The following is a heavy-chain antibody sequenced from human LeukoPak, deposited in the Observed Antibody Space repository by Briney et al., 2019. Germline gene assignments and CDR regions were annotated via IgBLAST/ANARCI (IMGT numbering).Heavy chain of an antibody. D-gene: IGHD2-2*02. CDR1: GGSFSGYY. V-gene: IGHV4-34*01. J-gene: IGHJ6*03. Sequence: PSETLSLTCAVYGGSFSGYYWSWIRQPPGKGLEWIGEINHSGSTNYNPSLKSRVTISVDTSKNQFSLKVNSVTAANTAVYYCARVAAEVVGVPGAIGFGWLRRDYYYMDVWGKGTPVTVSS. CDR3: ARVAAEVVGVPGAIGFGWLRRDYYYMDV. CDR2: INHSGST.